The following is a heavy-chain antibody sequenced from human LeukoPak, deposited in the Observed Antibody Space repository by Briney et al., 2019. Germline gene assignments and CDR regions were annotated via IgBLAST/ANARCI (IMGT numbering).Heavy chain of an antibody. CDR1: GGSISSYY. V-gene: IGHV4-4*07. CDR3: ARGRRNYDFWSATRASTDYYGMDV. D-gene: IGHD3-3*01. J-gene: IGHJ6*02. Sequence: PSETLSLTCTVSGGSISSYYWSWIRQPAGKGLEWIGRIYTSGSTNYNPSLKSRVTISVDTSKNQFSLKLSSVTAADTAVYYCARGRRNYDFWSATRASTDYYGMDVWGQGTTVTVS. CDR2: IYTSGST.